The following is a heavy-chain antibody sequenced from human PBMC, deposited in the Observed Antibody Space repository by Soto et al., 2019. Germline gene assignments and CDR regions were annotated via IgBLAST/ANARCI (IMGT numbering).Heavy chain of an antibody. Sequence: EERLVESGGGLVQPGSSLRLSCAASGFTFDDYAMHWVRQAPGKGLEWVSGVSWSGGRIEYADSVKGRFSISRDNAKNSLYLQMNGLRIEDTALYYCAKARGSNSWFDSWGQGTLVTVSS. CDR2: VSWSGGRI. CDR3: AKARGSNSWFDS. J-gene: IGHJ5*01. V-gene: IGHV3-9*01. CDR1: GFTFDDYA. D-gene: IGHD3-16*01.